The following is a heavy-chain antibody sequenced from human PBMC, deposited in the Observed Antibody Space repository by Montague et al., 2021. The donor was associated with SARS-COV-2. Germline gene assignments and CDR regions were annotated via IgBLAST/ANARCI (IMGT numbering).Heavy chain of an antibody. CDR3: ARVLLDYYGMDV. CDR2: ISYDGSNK. CDR1: GFTFSSYA. J-gene: IGHJ6*02. Sequence: SLRLSCSASGFTFSSYAMHWVRQAPGKGLEWVAVISYDGSNKYYADSVKGRFTISRDNSKNTLYLQMNSLRAEDTAVYYCARVLLDYYGMDVWGQGTTVTVSS. D-gene: IGHD3-10*01. V-gene: IGHV3-30*04.